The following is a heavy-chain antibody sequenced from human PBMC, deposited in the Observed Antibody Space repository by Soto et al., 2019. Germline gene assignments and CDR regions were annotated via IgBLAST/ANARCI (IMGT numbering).Heavy chain of an antibody. Sequence: SQTLSLTCVISGDSVSSNSAAWNWIRQSPSRGLEWLGRTYYRSKWYNDYAVSVKSRITINPDTSKNQFSLQLNSVTPEDTAVYYCARESSIFGVVPVAFDIWGQGTMVTVSS. D-gene: IGHD3-3*01. J-gene: IGHJ3*02. CDR2: TYYRSKWYN. V-gene: IGHV6-1*01. CDR1: GDSVSSNSAA. CDR3: ARESSIFGVVPVAFDI.